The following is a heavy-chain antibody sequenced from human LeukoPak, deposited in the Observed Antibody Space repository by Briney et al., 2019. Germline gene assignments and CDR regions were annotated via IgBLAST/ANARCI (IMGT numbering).Heavy chain of an antibody. CDR1: GFTFSSYA. D-gene: IGHD2-2*01. Sequence: GGSLRLSCAASGFTFSSYAMSWVRQAPGKGLEWVSAISGRGGSTYYADSVKGRFTISRDNSKNTLYLQMNSLRAEDTSVYYCAQFPPGLLGYCSSTSCQEYFQHWGQGTLVTVSS. J-gene: IGHJ1*01. CDR3: AQFPPGLLGYCSSTSCQEYFQH. V-gene: IGHV3-23*01. CDR2: ISGRGGST.